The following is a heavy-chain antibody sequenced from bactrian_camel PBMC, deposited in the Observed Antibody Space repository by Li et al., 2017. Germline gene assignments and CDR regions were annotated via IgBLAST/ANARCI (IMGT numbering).Heavy chain of an antibody. Sequence: DVQLVESGGGLVQPGGSLRLSCVVSGLTFSNHDMTWVRQASGKGLEWVSRISSGGGNSYYADSVKGRFFISRDNDKNTLYLQLNGLKVDDTAVYWCVKSGGAYEYTDWGQGTQVTVS. V-gene: IGHV3S40*01. CDR3: VKSGGAYEYTD. CDR1: GLTFSNHD. J-gene: IGHJ4*01. CDR2: ISSGGGNS. D-gene: IGHD3*01.